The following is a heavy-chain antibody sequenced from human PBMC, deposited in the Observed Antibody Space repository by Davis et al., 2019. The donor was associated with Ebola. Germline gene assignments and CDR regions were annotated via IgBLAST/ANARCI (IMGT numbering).Heavy chain of an antibody. CDR2: IWYDGSNK. CDR3: ATLYDFWSGYSEYYFDY. J-gene: IGHJ4*02. V-gene: IGHV3-33*08. Sequence: GESLKISCAASGFIFSSYGMHWVRQAPGKGLEWVAVIWYDGSNKYYADSVKGRFTISRDNSKNTLYLQMNSLRAEDTAVYYCATLYDFWSGYSEYYFDYWGQGTLVTVSS. CDR1: GFIFSSYG. D-gene: IGHD3-3*01.